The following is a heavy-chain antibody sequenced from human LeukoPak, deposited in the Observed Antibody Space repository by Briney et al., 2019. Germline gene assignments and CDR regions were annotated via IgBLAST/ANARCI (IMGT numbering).Heavy chain of an antibody. J-gene: IGHJ4*02. D-gene: IGHD6-19*01. CDR3: ASSGSVEAGLGY. V-gene: IGHV3-30*02. CDR1: GFTFSSYG. CDR2: IRYDGSNK. Sequence: GGSLRLSCAASGFTFSSYGMHWVRQAPGKGLEWVAFIRYDGSNKYYADSVKGRFTISRDNSKNTLYLQMNSLRAEDTAVYYCASSGSVEAGLGYWGQGTLVTVSS.